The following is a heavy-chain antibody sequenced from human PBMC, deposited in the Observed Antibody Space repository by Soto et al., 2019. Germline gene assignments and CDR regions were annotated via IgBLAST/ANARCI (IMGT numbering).Heavy chain of an antibody. D-gene: IGHD3-22*01. V-gene: IGHV3-23*01. CDR1: GFTFSSYA. J-gene: IGHJ6*02. CDR3: AKDRSYYDRSGYYRYYYYSGMDV. Sequence: PGGSLRLSCAASGFTFSSYAMSWVRQAPGKGLEWVSAISGSGGSTYYADSVKGRFTISRDNSKNTLYLQMNSLRAEDTAVYYCAKDRSYYDRSGYYRYYYYSGMDVWGQGTTVTVSS. CDR2: ISGSGGST.